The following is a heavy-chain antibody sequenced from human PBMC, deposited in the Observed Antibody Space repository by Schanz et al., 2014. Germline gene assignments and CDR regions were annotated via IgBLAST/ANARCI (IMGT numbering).Heavy chain of an antibody. J-gene: IGHJ4*02. D-gene: IGHD3-9*01. CDR1: GFSFSDHA. V-gene: IGHV3-72*01. CDR2: VRKKEFSDDTE. CDR3: VREGSTTPVAGLRSFDWLGRFDY. Sequence: EVQLVESGGDLVQPGGSLRLSCAASGFSFSDHAMDWVRQAAGKGLEWVGRVRKKEFSDDTEEYAASVRGRFTISRDDSKNVVNLQMNGLKTEDTAMYYCVREGSTTPVAGLRSFDWLGRFDYWGQGTLLTVSS.